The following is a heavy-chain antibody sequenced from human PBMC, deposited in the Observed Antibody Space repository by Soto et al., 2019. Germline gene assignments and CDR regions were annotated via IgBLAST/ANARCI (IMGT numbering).Heavy chain of an antibody. CDR2: IYPRDSDT. D-gene: IGHD6-19*01. CDR3: ARQHPLDSRVWFT. Sequence: GETLKISCKVSGDSFTGFWIGWVRQMPGKGLEWLGSIYPRDSDTRYSPSFQGQVTISADKSLSTAYLQWNSLQASDTAIYYCARQHPLDSRVWFTWGQGTLVTVSS. V-gene: IGHV5-51*01. J-gene: IGHJ4*02. CDR1: GDSFTGFW.